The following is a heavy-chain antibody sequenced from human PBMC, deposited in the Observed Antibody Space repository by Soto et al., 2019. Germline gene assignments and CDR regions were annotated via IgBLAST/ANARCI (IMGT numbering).Heavy chain of an antibody. J-gene: IGHJ4*02. V-gene: IGHV3-74*01. CDR1: GFTFSSYW. CDR2: INSDGSST. CDR3: ARVFDDYVWGSYRIFRY. D-gene: IGHD3-16*02. Sequence: LRLSCAASGFTFSSYWMHWVRQAPGKGLVWVSRINSDGSSTSYADSVKGRFTISRDNAKNTLYLQMNSLRAEDTAVYYCARVFDDYVWGSYRIFRYWGQGTMVTVSS.